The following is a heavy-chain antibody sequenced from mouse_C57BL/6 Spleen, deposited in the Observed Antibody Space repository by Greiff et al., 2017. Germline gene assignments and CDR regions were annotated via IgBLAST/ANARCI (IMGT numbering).Heavy chain of an antibody. CDR2: SYPGSCCT. CDR3: AREGVFDY. J-gene: IGHJ2*01. V-gene: IGHV1-55*01. Sequence: QVQLQQPGAELVKPGASVKMSCKASGYTFTSYWITWVKQRPGQGLEWIGDSYPGSCCTNYNEKFKSKATLTVDTSSSTAYMQLISLTSEDSAVYYCAREGVFDYWGQGTTLTVSS. CDR1: GYTFTSYW.